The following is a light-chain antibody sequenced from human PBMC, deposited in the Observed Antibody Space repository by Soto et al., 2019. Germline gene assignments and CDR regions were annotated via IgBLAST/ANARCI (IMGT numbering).Light chain of an antibody. V-gene: IGLV2-23*01. CDR1: SSDVGSYNL. J-gene: IGLJ3*02. CDR2: EGS. CDR3: CSYAGSSTPNWV. Sequence: QSALTHPASVSGSPGQSITISCTGTSSDVGSYNLVSWYQQHPGKAPKLMIYEGSKRPSGVSNRFSGSKSGNTASLTISGLQAEDEADYYCCSYAGSSTPNWVFGGGTKVTVL.